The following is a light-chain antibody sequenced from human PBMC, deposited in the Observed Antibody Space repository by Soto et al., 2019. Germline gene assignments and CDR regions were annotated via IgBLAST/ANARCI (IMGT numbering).Light chain of an antibody. CDR1: QGISNY. V-gene: IGKV1-27*01. CDR2: AAS. Sequence: DIRMTQSPSSLSASVGDRVTITCRASQGISNYIAWYQQKPGKAPKLLIYAASTLQSGVPSRFSGSGSGTHFPTTIIILLPEVVATDSCQEYSSDPLFGPWPKVDIK. J-gene: IGKJ3*01. CDR3: QEYSSDPL.